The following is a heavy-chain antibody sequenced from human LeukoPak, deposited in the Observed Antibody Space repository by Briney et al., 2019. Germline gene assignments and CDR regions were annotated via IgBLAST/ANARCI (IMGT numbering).Heavy chain of an antibody. J-gene: IGHJ3*02. CDR1: GGSISSYY. V-gene: IGHV4-4*09. Sequence: PSETLSLTCTVSGGSISSYYWSWIRQPPGKGLEWIGYIYTSGSTNYNPSLKSRVTISVDTSKNQFSLKLSPVTAADTAVYYCARRFAVAGGHDAFDIWGQGTMVTVSS. D-gene: IGHD6-19*01. CDR3: ARRFAVAGGHDAFDI. CDR2: IYTSGST.